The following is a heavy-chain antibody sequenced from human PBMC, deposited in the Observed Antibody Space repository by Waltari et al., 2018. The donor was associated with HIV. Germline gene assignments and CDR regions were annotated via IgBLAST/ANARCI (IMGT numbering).Heavy chain of an antibody. CDR2: FDPEDDET. CDR1: GYTLTDLS. Sequence: QVQLIQSGAEVKKPGAPVKVSCKVFGYTLTDLSMHWVRQAPGKGLEWMGGFDPEDDETIYAQKFQGRVTMTEDTSTDSAYMELSSLTSEDTAVYYCATGGGTTSIQLYDLDVWGQGTTVTVSS. CDR3: ATGGGTTSIQLYDLDV. D-gene: IGHD1-26*01. V-gene: IGHV1-24*01. J-gene: IGHJ6*02.